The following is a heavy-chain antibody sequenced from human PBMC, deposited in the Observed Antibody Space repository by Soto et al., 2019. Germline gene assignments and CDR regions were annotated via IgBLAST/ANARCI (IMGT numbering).Heavy chain of an antibody. CDR3: ARRYSCSYPHDAFDI. Sequence: GGSLRLSCAASGFTFSSYWMSWVRQAPGKGLEWVANIKQDGSEKYYVDSVKGRFTISRDNAKNSLYLQMDSLRAADAAVDYCARRYSCSYPHDAFDIWGQGTMVTVSS. CDR1: GFTFSSYW. J-gene: IGHJ3*02. CDR2: IKQDGSEK. D-gene: IGHD5-12*01. V-gene: IGHV3-7*03.